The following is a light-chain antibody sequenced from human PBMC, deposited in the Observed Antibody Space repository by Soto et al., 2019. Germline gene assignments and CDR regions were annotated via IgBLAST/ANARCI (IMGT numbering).Light chain of an antibody. CDR2: DTS. Sequence: EIVMTQSPATLSASPGDRATLSCRASQSVSSYLAWYQQKPGQAPRLLIYDTSDRATGIPARFSGSGSGTDFTLTINNLEPEDFAVYYCQQRSNWITFGQGTRLEIK. CDR1: QSVSSY. CDR3: QQRSNWIT. J-gene: IGKJ5*01. V-gene: IGKV3-11*01.